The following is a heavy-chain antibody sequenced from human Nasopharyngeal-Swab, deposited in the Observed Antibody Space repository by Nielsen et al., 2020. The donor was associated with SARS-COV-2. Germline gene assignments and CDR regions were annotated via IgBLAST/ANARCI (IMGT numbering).Heavy chain of an antibody. CDR2: IAYDGRTK. D-gene: IGHD3-3*01. V-gene: IGHV3-30*02. CDR1: GLPFSAYG. CDR3: AKVLRFLEWSGGMDV. Sequence: GESLKISCAAAGLPFSAYGMHWVRQAPGRGLEWLTFIAYDGRTKYSADSVRGRFTVSRDNSKNTLYLQMNSLRAEDTAVYYCAKVLRFLEWSGGMDVWGQGTTVTVSS. J-gene: IGHJ6*02.